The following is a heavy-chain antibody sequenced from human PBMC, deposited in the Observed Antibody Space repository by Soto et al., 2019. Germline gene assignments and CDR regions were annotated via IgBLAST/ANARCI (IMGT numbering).Heavy chain of an antibody. CDR2: IFDSGST. J-gene: IGHJ2*01. V-gene: IGHV4-30-4*01. Sequence: QVQLQESGPGLVKPSETLSLTCTVSGGSISGGVHSWSWIRQPPGKGLEWIGHIFDSGSTYYNPSLKGRLTLSVDTSKNQFSLRLRSVTAADTAVYYCAREIMPLTNDWYFDLWGRGTLVTVSS. CDR1: GGSISGGVHS. D-gene: IGHD2-8*01. CDR3: AREIMPLTNDWYFDL.